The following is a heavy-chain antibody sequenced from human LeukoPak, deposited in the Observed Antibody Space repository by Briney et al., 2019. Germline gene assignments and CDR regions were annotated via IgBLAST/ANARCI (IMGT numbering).Heavy chain of an antibody. CDR1: GGSISSSSYH. Sequence: SETLSLTCTVSGGSISSSSYHWGWIRQPPGKGLEWIGSIYYSGSTYYNPSLKSRVTISVDTSKNQFSLKLSSVTAADTAVYYCASLGEYYYYGMDVWGQGTTVTVSS. V-gene: IGHV4-39*07. D-gene: IGHD3-10*01. J-gene: IGHJ6*02. CDR3: ASLGEYYYYGMDV. CDR2: IYYSGST.